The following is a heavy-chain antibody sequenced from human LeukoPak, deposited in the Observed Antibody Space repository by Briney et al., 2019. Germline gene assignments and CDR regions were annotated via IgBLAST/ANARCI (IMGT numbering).Heavy chain of an antibody. CDR1: GFTFSSYG. D-gene: IGHD2-15*01. CDR3: AKSSPFYSYFDY. V-gene: IGHV3-30*18. CDR2: ISYDGSNK. Sequence: GRSLRLSCAASGFTFSSYGMHWVRQAPGKGLEWVAVISYDGSNKYYADSVKGRFTISRDNSKNTLYLQMNGLRAEDTAVYYCAKSSPFYSYFDYWGQGTLVTVSS. J-gene: IGHJ4*02.